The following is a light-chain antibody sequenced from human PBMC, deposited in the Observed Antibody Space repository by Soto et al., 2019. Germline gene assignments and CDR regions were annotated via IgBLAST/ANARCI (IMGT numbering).Light chain of an antibody. CDR1: QSVSSN. V-gene: IGKV3-15*01. J-gene: IGKJ4*01. CDR2: GAS. CDR3: QSVRTT. Sequence: EIVMTQSPATLSVSPGERATLSCRASQSVSSNLAWYQQKPGQAPRLLIYGASTRATGIPARLSGSGSGTEFTLTISSLQSEDFAVYYCQSVRTTFGGGTKVDIK.